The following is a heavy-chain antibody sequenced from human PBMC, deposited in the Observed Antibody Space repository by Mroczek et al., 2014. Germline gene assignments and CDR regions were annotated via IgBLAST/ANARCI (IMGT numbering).Heavy chain of an antibody. V-gene: IGHV3-30*18. D-gene: IGHD1-14*01. CDR1: GFTFSSYG. Sequence: QVQLVQSGGGVVQPGRSLRLSCAASGFTFSSYGMHWVRQAPGKGLEWVAVISYDGSNKYYADSVKGRFTISRDNSKNTLYLQMNSLRAEDTAVYYCAKDSGXRISDGMDVWGQGTTGHRLL. CDR3: AKDSGXRISDGMDV. J-gene: IGHJ6*02. CDR2: ISYDGSNK.